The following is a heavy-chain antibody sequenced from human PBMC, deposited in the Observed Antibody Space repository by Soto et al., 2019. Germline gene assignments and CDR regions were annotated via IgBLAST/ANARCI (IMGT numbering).Heavy chain of an antibody. CDR3: TNDNFGGRDS. CDR1: GFAFSSYW. J-gene: IGHJ4*02. Sequence: EVQLVESGGGLVQPGGSLRLSCAASGFAFSSYWMHWVRQAPGKGLVWVSRIDPYETGINYADSVKGRFTISRDNAKNTLYLEMNRLKAGDTAVYYCTNDNFGGRDSWGQGTLVTVSS. D-gene: IGHD2-15*01. CDR2: IDPYETGI. V-gene: IGHV3-74*01.